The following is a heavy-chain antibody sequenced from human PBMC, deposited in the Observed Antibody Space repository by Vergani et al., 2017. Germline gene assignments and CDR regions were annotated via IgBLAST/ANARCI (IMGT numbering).Heavy chain of an antibody. CDR3: AREAYYYDSSGYYYEDYFDY. CDR1: GFTFSSYS. D-gene: IGHD3-22*01. Sequence: EVQLVESGGGLVKPGGSLRLSCAASGFTFSSYSMNWVRQAPGKGLEWVSSISSSSSYIYYADSVKGRFTISRDNAKNSLYLQMNRLRAEDTAVYYCAREAYYYDSSGYYYEDYFDYWGQGTLVTVSS. V-gene: IGHV3-21*01. J-gene: IGHJ4*02. CDR2: ISSSSSYI.